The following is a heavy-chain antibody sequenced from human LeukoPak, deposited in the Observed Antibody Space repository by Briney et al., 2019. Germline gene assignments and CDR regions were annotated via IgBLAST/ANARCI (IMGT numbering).Heavy chain of an antibody. CDR3: AREGQYGSGIDY. D-gene: IGHD3-10*01. CDR2: ISSSGSTI. Sequence: GGSLRLSCAASGFTFSSYEMNWVRKAPGKGLEWVSYISSSGSTIYYADSVKGRFTISRDNAKNSLYLQMNSLRAEDTAVYYCAREGQYGSGIDYWGQGTLVTVSS. CDR1: GFTFSSYE. J-gene: IGHJ4*02. V-gene: IGHV3-48*03.